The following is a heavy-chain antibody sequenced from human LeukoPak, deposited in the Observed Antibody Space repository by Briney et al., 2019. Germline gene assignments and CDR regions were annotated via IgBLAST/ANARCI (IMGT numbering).Heavy chain of an antibody. CDR3: ARPRTGVSSGWQKTFDY. V-gene: IGHV5-51*01. D-gene: IGHD6-19*01. CDR1: GYSFTSYW. CDR2: IYPGDSAT. Sequence: GESLKISCKGSGYSFTSYWIGWVRQMPGKGLEWMGIIYPGDSATRYSPSFQGQVTISADKSISTAYLQWSSLTTSPTIMDHCARPRTGVSSGWQKTFDYWGQGTLVTVSS. J-gene: IGHJ4*02.